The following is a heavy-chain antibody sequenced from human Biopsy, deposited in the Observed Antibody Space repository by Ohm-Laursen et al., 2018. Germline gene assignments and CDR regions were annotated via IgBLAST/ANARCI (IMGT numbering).Heavy chain of an antibody. CDR2: INHSGST. CDR1: GGSFSGYY. V-gene: IGHV4-34*01. D-gene: IGHD6-19*01. J-gene: IGHJ4*02. Sequence: PPDTLSLTCAVYGGSFSGYYWSWIRQPPGKGLEWIGEINHSGSTNYNPSLKSRVTISVDTSKNQFSLKLSSVTAADTAVYYCARGRLRAVARFDYWGQGTLVTVSS. CDR3: ARGRLRAVARFDY.